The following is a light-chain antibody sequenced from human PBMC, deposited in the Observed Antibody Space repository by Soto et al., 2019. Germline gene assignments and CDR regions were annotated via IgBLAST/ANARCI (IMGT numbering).Light chain of an antibody. CDR1: NIAIKS. Sequence: SSELTQAPSVSVAPGQTARITCGGNNIAIKSVHWYQQKPGQAPVLVVYDDGDRPSGIPERFSGSNSGNTVTLTITRVEAGDEADYHCQVWDSSSDHRVVFGGGTKVTVL. CDR3: QVWDSSSDHRVV. J-gene: IGLJ2*01. CDR2: DDG. V-gene: IGLV3-21*02.